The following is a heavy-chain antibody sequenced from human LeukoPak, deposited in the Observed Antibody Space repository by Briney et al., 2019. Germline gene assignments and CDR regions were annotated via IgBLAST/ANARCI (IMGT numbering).Heavy chain of an antibody. J-gene: IGHJ4*02. CDR2: MNPNSGNT. CDR3: AREASRRIAAAGFDY. D-gene: IGHD6-13*01. V-gene: IGHV1-8*01. Sequence: ASVKVSCKASGYTFTSYDINWVRQATGQGLEWRGWMNPNSGNTGYAQKFQGRVTMTRNTSISTAYMELSSLRSEDTAVYYCAREASRRIAAAGFDYWGQGTLVTVSS. CDR1: GYTFTSYD.